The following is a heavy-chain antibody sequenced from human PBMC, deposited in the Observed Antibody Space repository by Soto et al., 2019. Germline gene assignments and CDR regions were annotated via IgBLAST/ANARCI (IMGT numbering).Heavy chain of an antibody. V-gene: IGHV4-31*03. J-gene: IGHJ6*02. D-gene: IGHD1-26*01. CDR3: ARDKVPGLLDYYYGMDV. CDR2: IYYSGST. Sequence: SETLSLTCTVSGGSISSGGYYWSWIRQHPGKGLEWIGYIYYSGSTYYNPSLKSRVTISVDTSKNQFSLKLSSVTAADTAVYYCARDKVPGLLDYYYGMDVWGQGTTVTVSS. CDR1: GGSISSGGYY.